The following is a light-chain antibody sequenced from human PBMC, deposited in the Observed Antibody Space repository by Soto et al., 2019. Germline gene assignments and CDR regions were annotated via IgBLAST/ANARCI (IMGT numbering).Light chain of an antibody. CDR1: QSLDSN. J-gene: IGKJ3*01. CDR2: DAT. V-gene: IGKV3-15*01. Sequence: EIVVTHSPATLSVSPGERATLSCRASQSLDSNLAWYRQKPGQAPRLLIYDATTRATGIPVRFSGSGSWTEFTLTISSLQSEDFAIYYCQPDKSWPFSFGPGTKVEI. CDR3: QPDKSWPFS.